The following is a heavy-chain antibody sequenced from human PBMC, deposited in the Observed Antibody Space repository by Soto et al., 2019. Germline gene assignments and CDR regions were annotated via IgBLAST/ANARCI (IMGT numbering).Heavy chain of an antibody. Sequence: PSETLSLTCTVSGGSISSYYWSWIRQPPGKGLEWIGYIYYSGSTNYNPSLKSRVTISVDTSKNQFSLRLSSVTAADTAVYYCARRYSRRGLYYYYMDVWGKGTTVTV. V-gene: IGHV4-59*01. D-gene: IGHD3-9*01. CDR1: GGSISSYY. J-gene: IGHJ6*03. CDR2: IYYSGST. CDR3: ARRYSRRGLYYYYMDV.